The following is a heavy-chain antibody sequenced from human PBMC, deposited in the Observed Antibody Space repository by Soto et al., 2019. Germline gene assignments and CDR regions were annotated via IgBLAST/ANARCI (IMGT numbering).Heavy chain of an antibody. CDR2: ISGSGGST. CDR1: GFTFSSYA. Sequence: GGSLRLSCAASGFTFSSYAMSWVRQAPGKGLEWVSAISGSGGSTYYADSVKGRFTISRDNSKNTLYLQMNSLRAEDTAVYYCAKDGYSYGPYYYDGMDVWGQGTTVTVSS. V-gene: IGHV3-23*01. D-gene: IGHD5-18*01. J-gene: IGHJ6*02. CDR3: AKDGYSYGPYYYDGMDV.